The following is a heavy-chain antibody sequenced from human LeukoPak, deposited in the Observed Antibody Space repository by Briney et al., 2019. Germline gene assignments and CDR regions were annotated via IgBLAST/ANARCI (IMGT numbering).Heavy chain of an antibody. CDR1: GFTFSSYA. CDR2: ISYDGSNK. CDR3: ARDQRYYDSSGYPRFDP. V-gene: IGHV3-30-3*01. D-gene: IGHD3-22*01. J-gene: IGHJ5*02. Sequence: GGSLRLSCAASGFTFSSYAMHWVRQAPGKGLEWVAVISYDGSNKYYADSVKGRFTISRDNSKNTLYLQMNSLRAEDTAVYYCARDQRYYDSSGYPRFDPWGQGTLVTVSS.